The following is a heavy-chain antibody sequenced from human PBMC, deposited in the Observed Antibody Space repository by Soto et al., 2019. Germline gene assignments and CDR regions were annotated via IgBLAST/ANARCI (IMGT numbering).Heavy chain of an antibody. CDR2: IYYSGST. CDR1: GGSISSGDYY. Sequence: SETLSLTYTVSGGSISSGDYYWSWMRPPPGKGLEWIGYIYYSGSTYYNPSLKSRVTISVDTPKNQFSLKLSSVTAADTAVYYCARDRSIFGVVALDYGMDVWGQGTTVTVSS. V-gene: IGHV4-30-4*01. D-gene: IGHD3-3*01. CDR3: ARDRSIFGVVALDYGMDV. J-gene: IGHJ6*02.